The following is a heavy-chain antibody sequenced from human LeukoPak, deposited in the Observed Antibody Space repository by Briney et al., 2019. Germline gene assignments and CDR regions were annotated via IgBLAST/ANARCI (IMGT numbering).Heavy chain of an antibody. V-gene: IGHV3-30*18. CDR2: ISYDGSNK. Sequence: GGSLRLSCAASGFTFSNYGIHWVRQAPGKGLEWVAVISYDGSNKYYADSVKGRFTTSRDNSKNTLYLQMNSLRAEDTAVYYCAKLVDYWGQGTLVTVSS. CDR3: AKLVDY. J-gene: IGHJ4*02. CDR1: GFTFSNYG.